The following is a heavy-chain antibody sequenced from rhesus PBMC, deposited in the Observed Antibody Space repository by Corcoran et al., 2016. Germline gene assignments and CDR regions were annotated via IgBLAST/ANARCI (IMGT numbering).Heavy chain of an antibody. J-gene: IGHJ5-1*01. CDR3: ARDPEYCTCSGCYQVDV. CDR2: IGGRGGSH. CDR1: GYSISSGYG. V-gene: IGHV4-127*01. D-gene: IGHD2-21*01. Sequence: QVQLQESGPGLVKPSETLSLTCAVSGYSISSGYGWSWIRQPPGKGLEGIGYIGGRGGSHNYNPSRRSGVSISKDTSKNQFSLKLSSVTAADTAVYYCARDPEYCTCSGCYQVDVWGPGVLFTVSS.